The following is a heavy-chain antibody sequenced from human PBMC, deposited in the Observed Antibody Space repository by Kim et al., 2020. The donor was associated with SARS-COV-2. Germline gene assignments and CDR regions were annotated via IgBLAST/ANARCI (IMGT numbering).Heavy chain of an antibody. CDR3: ARDPRDYGYAVDY. J-gene: IGHJ4*02. Sequence: SETLSLTCSVSGDSVSSRDYYWTWIRQPPGKGLEWIGYIYHTGSTTYNPSLKSRVTISMDSSKNQFSLRLTSVTAADTAVYYCARDPRDYGYAVDYWGRG. D-gene: IGHD5-12*01. CDR2: IYHTGST. CDR1: GDSVSSRDYY. V-gene: IGHV4-61*08.